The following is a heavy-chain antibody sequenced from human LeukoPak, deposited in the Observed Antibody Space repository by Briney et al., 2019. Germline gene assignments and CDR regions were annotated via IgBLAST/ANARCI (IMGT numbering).Heavy chain of an antibody. Sequence: ASVKVSCKASGYTFTDYFMHWVRQAPGQGPEWMGWINPKSGDTKYAERFEDRVSVTGDTSISTAYMELSSLTSDDTAVYYCVRDESGPNPNYFDYWGQGTLVTVSS. CDR1: GYTFTDYF. V-gene: IGHV1-2*02. J-gene: IGHJ4*02. CDR3: VRDESGPNPNYFDY. D-gene: IGHD3-3*01. CDR2: INPKSGDT.